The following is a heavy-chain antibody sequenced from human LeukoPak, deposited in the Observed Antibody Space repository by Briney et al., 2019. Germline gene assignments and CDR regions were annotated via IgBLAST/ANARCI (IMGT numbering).Heavy chain of an antibody. CDR2: INPNSGGT. D-gene: IGHD3-3*01. CDR3: ARAEYDFGVVIHFDY. Sequence: ASVKVSCKASGYTFTGYYMHWVRQAPGQGLEWMGWINPNSGGTNYAQKFQGRVTMTRDTSISTAYMELSRLRSDDTAVYYCARAEYDFGVVIHFDYWGQGTLVTVSS. CDR1: GYTFTGYY. V-gene: IGHV1-2*02. J-gene: IGHJ4*02.